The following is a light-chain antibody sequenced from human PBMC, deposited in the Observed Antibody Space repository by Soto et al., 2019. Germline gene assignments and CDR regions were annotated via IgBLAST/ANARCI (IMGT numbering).Light chain of an antibody. J-gene: IGLJ3*02. CDR1: TGAVTSAHY. Sequence: QPVVTQEPSLTVSPGGTVTLTCGPSTGAVTSAHYPYWLQQKPGQAPRTLIFDTNHKHSWTPARFSGSLLGGKAALTLSGAQPEDEAEDYCLLSYTEARPGFGGGTKRTVL. CDR2: DTN. V-gene: IGLV7-46*01. CDR3: LLSYTEARPG.